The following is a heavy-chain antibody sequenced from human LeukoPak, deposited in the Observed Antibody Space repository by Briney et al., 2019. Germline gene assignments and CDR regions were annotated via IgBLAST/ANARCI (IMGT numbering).Heavy chain of an antibody. J-gene: IGHJ4*02. V-gene: IGHV4-59*01. CDR3: VARHFSGAKYYFAY. D-gene: IGHD2-15*01. Sequence: SETLSLTCAVSGDSISTYYWTWIRQPPGKGLEWIGDIYYSGSTNYNPSLKSRVTMSVDTSKNQFSLNLRSVTAADTALYYCVARHFSGAKYYFAYWGQGTLVTVSS. CDR1: GDSISTYY. CDR2: IYYSGST.